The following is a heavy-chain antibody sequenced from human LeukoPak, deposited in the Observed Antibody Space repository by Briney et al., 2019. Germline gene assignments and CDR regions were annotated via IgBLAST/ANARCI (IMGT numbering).Heavy chain of an antibody. CDR1: GFTFSSYG. D-gene: IGHD3-22*01. Sequence: PGGSLRLSCAASGFTFSSYGMHWVRQAPGKGLEWVAVIWYDGSKKYYADSVKGRFTISRDNSKNTLYLQMNSLRAEDTAVYYCAYYDSDWGQGTMVTVSS. V-gene: IGHV3-33*01. CDR3: AYYDSD. J-gene: IGHJ3*01. CDR2: IWYDGSKK.